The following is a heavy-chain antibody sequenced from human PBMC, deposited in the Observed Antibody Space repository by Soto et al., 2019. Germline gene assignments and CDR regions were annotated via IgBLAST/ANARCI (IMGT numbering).Heavy chain of an antibody. CDR1: GGTFSSYA. Sequence: QVQLVQSGAEVKKPGSSVKVSCKASGGTFSSYAISWVRQAPGQGLEWMGGIIPIFGTANYARKFQGRVTVTADESTSTAYIELSSLRSEDTAVYYCARESRYCSGGSCYFLPGIDYWGQGTLVTVSS. CDR2: IIPIFGTA. J-gene: IGHJ4*02. CDR3: ARESRYCSGGSCYFLPGIDY. D-gene: IGHD2-15*01. V-gene: IGHV1-69*12.